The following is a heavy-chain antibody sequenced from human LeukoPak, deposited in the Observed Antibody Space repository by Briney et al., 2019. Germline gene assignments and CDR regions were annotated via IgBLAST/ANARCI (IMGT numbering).Heavy chain of an antibody. CDR1: GGSIRNYY. CDR3: ARGQDDIYYGSGSPYYYMDV. V-gene: IGHV4-34*01. CDR2: INQSEST. J-gene: IGHJ6*03. D-gene: IGHD3-10*01. Sequence: SETLSLTCTVSGGSIRNYYWSWIRQAPGKGREWIGEINQSESTNYNPSLKSRVTISVDTSKNQFSLKLSSVTAADTAVYYCARGQDDIYYGSGSPYYYMDVWGKGTTVTISS.